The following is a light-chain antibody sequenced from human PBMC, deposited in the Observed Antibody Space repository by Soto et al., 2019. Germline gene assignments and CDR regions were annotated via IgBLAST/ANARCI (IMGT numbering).Light chain of an antibody. CDR3: LQYGIPLWT. J-gene: IGKJ1*01. Sequence: EIALTQSPGTLSLSPGERATLSCRASQSVTANYLAWYQQKPGQAPRLLIYAASIGATGIPDMFSGSGSGTDFTLTISRLEPEDFAVYYCLQYGIPLWTFGQGTKVEIK. CDR2: AAS. V-gene: IGKV3-20*01. CDR1: QSVTANY.